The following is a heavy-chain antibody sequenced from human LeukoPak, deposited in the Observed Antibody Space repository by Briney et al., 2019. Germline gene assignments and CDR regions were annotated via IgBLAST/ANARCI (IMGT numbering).Heavy chain of an antibody. Sequence: SETLSLTCTVSGGSISSTSYFWGWFRQPPGKGLEWIGSIYYSGSTYYNPSLKSRVTISVDTSKSQFSVKLSSVTAADTAVYYCARRQFSILTPFDYWGQGTLVTVSS. CDR2: IYYSGST. J-gene: IGHJ4*02. CDR3: ARRQFSILTPFDY. V-gene: IGHV4-39*01. D-gene: IGHD3-9*01. CDR1: GGSISSTSYF.